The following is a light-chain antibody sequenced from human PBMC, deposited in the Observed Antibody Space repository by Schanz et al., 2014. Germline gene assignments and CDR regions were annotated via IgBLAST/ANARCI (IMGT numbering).Light chain of an antibody. Sequence: QSALTQPASVSGSPGQSITISCTGTSSDIGNYDYVSWYRQHPGKAPKLIIYDVGDRPSGVSNRFSGSKSGNTASLTISGLQAEDEADYHCCSYVDSYTWVFGGGTKLTVL. J-gene: IGLJ3*02. CDR1: SSDIGNYDY. CDR3: CSYVDSYTWV. CDR2: DVG. V-gene: IGLV2-14*03.